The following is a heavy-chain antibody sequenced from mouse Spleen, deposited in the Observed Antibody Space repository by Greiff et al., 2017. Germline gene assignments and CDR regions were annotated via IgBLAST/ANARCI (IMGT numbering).Heavy chain of an antibody. CDR1: GYSFTGYY. J-gene: IGHJ2*01. Sequence: EVQLQQSGPELVKPGASVKISCKASGYSFTGYYMNWVKQSPEKSLEWIGEINPSTGGTTYNQKFKAKATLTVDKSSSTAYMQLKSLTSEDSAVYYCAREFGDYYYGSTFDYWGQGTTLTVSS. CDR3: AREFGDYYYGSTFDY. CDR2: INPSTGGT. D-gene: IGHD1-1*01. V-gene: IGHV1-42*01.